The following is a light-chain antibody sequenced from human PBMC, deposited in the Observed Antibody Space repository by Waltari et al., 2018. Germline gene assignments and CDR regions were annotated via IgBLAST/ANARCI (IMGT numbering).Light chain of an antibody. CDR3: QQSYISLPIT. CDR1: QSIVTS. J-gene: IGKJ5*01. Sequence: DILLTQSPSSLSASVGDRVTITCRAGQSIVTSLNWYQQKPGNAPNLLIYAASSLQSGVPSRFSGSGSGIEFTLTISSLQPEDFATYYCQQSYISLPITFGQGTRLEIK. CDR2: AAS. V-gene: IGKV1-39*01.